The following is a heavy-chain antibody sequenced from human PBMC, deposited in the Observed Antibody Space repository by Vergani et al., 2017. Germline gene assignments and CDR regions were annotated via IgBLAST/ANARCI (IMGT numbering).Heavy chain of an antibody. CDR2: ISYDGTQK. CDR3: ARDSPLVXPAAIFYYYYGMDV. J-gene: IGHJ6*02. Sequence: QVHLVESGGGVVQPGRSLRLPCVVSGFTSSYYGMHWVRQAPGKGLEWVAVISYDGTQKYYADSVKGRFTISRDNAKNSLYLQMNSLRAEDTAVYYCARDSPLVXPAAIFYYYYGMDVWGQGTTVTVSS. D-gene: IGHD2-2*01. CDR1: GFTSSYYG. V-gene: IGHV3-30*03.